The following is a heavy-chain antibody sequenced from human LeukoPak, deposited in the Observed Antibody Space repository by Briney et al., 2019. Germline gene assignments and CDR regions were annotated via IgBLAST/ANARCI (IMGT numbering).Heavy chain of an antibody. CDR3: ARAHRYCSSTSCPTQYYYYYMDV. V-gene: IGHV4-4*02. D-gene: IGHD2-2*01. CDR2: IYHSGST. Sequence: SGTLSLTCAVSGGSISSSNWWSWVRQPPGKGLEWIGEIYHSGSTNYNPSLKSRVTISVDKSKNQFSLKLSSVTAADTAVYYCARAHRYCSSTSCPTQYYYYYMDVWGKGTTVTVSS. CDR1: GGSISSSNW. J-gene: IGHJ6*03.